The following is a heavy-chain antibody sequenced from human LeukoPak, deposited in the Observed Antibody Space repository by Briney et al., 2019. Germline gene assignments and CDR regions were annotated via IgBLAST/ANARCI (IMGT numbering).Heavy chain of an antibody. CDR3: AKLDYYCSGSYDAFDI. Sequence: PGGSLRLSCVASGFTFRRYWMTWVRQAPGEKPEWVANIKEDGSEKYYDDSVRGRFTISRDNSKNTLYLQMNRLRAEDTAVYYCAKLDYYCSGSYDAFDIWGQGTMVTVSS. CDR1: GFTFRRYW. V-gene: IGHV3-7*01. D-gene: IGHD3-10*01. J-gene: IGHJ3*02. CDR2: IKEDGSEK.